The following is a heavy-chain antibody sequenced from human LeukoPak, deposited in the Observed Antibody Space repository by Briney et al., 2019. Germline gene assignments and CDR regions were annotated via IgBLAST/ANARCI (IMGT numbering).Heavy chain of an antibody. Sequence: GGSLRLSCAASGFTFTNYWMSWVRQAPGKGLEWVANIKQDGSEKYYVDSVKGRFTISRDNAKNSLYLQMNSLRAEDTAVYYCAREIYDFWSGYYKEAYFDYWGQGTLVTVSS. V-gene: IGHV3-7*01. CDR2: IKQDGSEK. J-gene: IGHJ4*02. D-gene: IGHD3-3*01. CDR3: AREIYDFWSGYYKEAYFDY. CDR1: GFTFTNYW.